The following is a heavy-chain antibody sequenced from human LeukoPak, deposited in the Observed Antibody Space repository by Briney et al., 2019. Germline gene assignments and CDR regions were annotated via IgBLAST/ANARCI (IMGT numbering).Heavy chain of an antibody. D-gene: IGHD3-16*01. V-gene: IGHV3-30-3*01. Sequence: PGGSLRLSCAASGFTFSSHWMTWVRQAPGKGLEWVAVISYDGSNKYYADSVKGRFTISRDNSKNTLYLQMNSLRAEDTAVYYCARDGGLGNNWFDPWGQGALVTVSS. CDR1: GFTFSSHW. J-gene: IGHJ5*01. CDR3: ARDGGLGNNWFDP. CDR2: ISYDGSNK.